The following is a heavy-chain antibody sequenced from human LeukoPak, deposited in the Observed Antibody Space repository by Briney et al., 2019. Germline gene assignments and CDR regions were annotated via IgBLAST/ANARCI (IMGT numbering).Heavy chain of an antibody. J-gene: IGHJ4*02. Sequence: ASVKVSCKASGGTFSSYAISWVRQAPGQGLEWMGRIIPILGIANYAQKFQGRVTITADKSTSTAYMELSSLRSEDTAVYYCAREPAGEQRGVTTKWGQGTLVTVSS. CDR1: GGTFSSYA. V-gene: IGHV1-69*04. CDR2: IIPILGIA. D-gene: IGHD3-10*01. CDR3: AREPAGEQRGVTTK.